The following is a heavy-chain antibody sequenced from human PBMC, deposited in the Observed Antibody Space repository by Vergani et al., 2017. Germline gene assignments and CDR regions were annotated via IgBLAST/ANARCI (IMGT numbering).Heavy chain of an antibody. J-gene: IGHJ4*02. CDR1: GFTFSSYG. CDR3: ARDFRVGATIRDS. D-gene: IGHD3-10*01. Sequence: QVQLVESGGGVVQPGRSLTLSCSASGFTFSSYGMHWVRQAPGKGLEWVACIWYDGSNKRYVESVKGRFTISRDNSKNTVYLQMNSLRADDTAVYYCARDFRVGATIRDSWGQGSMVTVTS. CDR2: IWYDGSNK. V-gene: IGHV3-33*01.